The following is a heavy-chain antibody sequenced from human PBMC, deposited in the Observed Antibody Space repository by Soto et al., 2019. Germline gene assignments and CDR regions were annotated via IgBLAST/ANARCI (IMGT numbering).Heavy chain of an antibody. Sequence: PSETLSLTCSVSGGSISSYYWSWIRQPPGKGLEWIGYIYYSGSTNYNPSLKSRVTISVDTSKNQFSLKLSSVTAADPAVYYCASGYNWNDFDYWGQGTLVTVSS. V-gene: IGHV4-59*01. CDR3: ASGYNWNDFDY. CDR1: GGSISSYY. CDR2: IYYSGST. J-gene: IGHJ4*02. D-gene: IGHD1-1*01.